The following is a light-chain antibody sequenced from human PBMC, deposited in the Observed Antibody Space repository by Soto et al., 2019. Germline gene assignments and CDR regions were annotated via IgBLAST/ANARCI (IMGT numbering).Light chain of an antibody. J-gene: IGKJ1*01. CDR2: GAS. V-gene: IGKV3D-15*01. Sequence: EIVMTQSPATLSVSPWERATLSCRASQSVSSNLAWYQQKPCQDPRLLIYGASTRATGIPASFSGSGSGTEFTLTLSSLQSEDFAVYYCQQYNNWPPWTFGPGTKVEIK. CDR3: QQYNNWPPWT. CDR1: QSVSSN.